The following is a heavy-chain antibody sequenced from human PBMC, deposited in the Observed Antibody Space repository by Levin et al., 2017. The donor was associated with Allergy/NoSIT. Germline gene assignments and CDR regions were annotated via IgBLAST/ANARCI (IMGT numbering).Heavy chain of an antibody. CDR2: IISDGSST. CDR1: GFTFRNYW. Sequence: GESLKISCAVSGFTFRNYWMQWVRQAPGKGLVWVSRIISDGSSTNYADSVKGRFTISRDNAKNTLYLQMNSLRAEDTAVYYCAREDGKGFDLWGQGTLVTVSS. CDR3: AREDGKGFDL. J-gene: IGHJ5*02. V-gene: IGHV3-74*01. D-gene: IGHD1-26*01.